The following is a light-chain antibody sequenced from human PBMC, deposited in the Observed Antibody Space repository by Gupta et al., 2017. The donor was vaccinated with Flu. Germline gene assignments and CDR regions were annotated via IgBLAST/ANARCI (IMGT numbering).Light chain of an antibody. V-gene: IGLV1-40*01. Sequence: QSVLTQRPSVSGAPGQRVTISCTGSSSNIGAGYDVHWYQQLPGTAPKLLIYGNSNRPSGVPDRFSGSKSGTSASLAITWLQAEDEADYYCQSYDSSLSGVVFGGGTKLTVL. CDR3: QSYDSSLSGVV. CDR1: SSNIGAGYD. CDR2: GNS. J-gene: IGLJ2*01.